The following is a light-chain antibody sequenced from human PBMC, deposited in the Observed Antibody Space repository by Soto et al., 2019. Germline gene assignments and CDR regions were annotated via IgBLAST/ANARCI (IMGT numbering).Light chain of an antibody. Sequence: QSALTQPASVSGCPGQSISISCTGTSSDVGAYNYISWYQQHPGKAPKLIIYDVSNRPSGVSSRFSGSKSGNTASLTISGLHAEDGADYYCSAYTITSPYVFGTGTKLTVL. CDR1: SSDVGAYNY. CDR2: DVS. CDR3: SAYTITSPYV. J-gene: IGLJ1*01. V-gene: IGLV2-14*03.